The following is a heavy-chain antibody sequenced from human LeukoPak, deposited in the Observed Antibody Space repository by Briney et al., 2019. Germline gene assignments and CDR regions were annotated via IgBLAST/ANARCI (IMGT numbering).Heavy chain of an antibody. Sequence: SEALSLTCTVSGGSISSYYWSWIRQPPGKGLEWIGYIYYSGSTNYNPSLKSRVTISVDTSKNQFSLNLSSVTAADAAVYYCARGGGYSGYDFGYWGQGTLVTVSS. CDR2: IYYSGST. V-gene: IGHV4-59*01. J-gene: IGHJ4*02. CDR1: GGSISSYY. CDR3: ARGGGYSGYDFGY. D-gene: IGHD5-12*01.